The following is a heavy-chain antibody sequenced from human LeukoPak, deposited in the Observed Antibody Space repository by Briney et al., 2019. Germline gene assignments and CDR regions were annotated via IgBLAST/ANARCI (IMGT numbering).Heavy chain of an antibody. CDR2: INPNSGGT. J-gene: IGHJ3*02. CDR3: ARAKTRSGWYSAFDI. Sequence: ASVKVSCKASGYTFTGYYMHWVRQAPGQGLEWMGWINPNSGGTNYAQKFQGRVTMTRDTSISTAYMELSRLRSDDTAVYYCARAKTRSGWYSAFDIWGQGTMVTVSS. D-gene: IGHD6-19*01. V-gene: IGHV1-2*02. CDR1: GYTFTGYY.